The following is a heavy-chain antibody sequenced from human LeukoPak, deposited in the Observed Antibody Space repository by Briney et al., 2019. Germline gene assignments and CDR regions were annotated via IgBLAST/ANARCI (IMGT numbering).Heavy chain of an antibody. CDR2: IYHSGTT. J-gene: IGHJ4*02. CDR3: ARTGYCSGGSCYSDC. V-gene: IGHV4-38-2*01. D-gene: IGHD2-15*01. CDR1: AYSISSGYY. Sequence: KTSETLSLTCAVSAYSISSGYYWAWIRQPPGKGLEWIGSIYHSGTTYYNPSLKSRVTISVDTSKNQFSLKLSSVTAADTAVYYCARTGYCSGGSCYSDCWGQGTLVTVSS.